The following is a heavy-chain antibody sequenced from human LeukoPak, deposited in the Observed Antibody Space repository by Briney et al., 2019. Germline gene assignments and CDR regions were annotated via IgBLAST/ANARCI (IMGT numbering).Heavy chain of an antibody. Sequence: SETLSLTCAVYGGSFSGYYWSWIRQPPGKGLEWIGEINHSGSTNYNPSLKSRVTISVDTSKNQFSLKLSSVTAADTAVYYCARAFTGSRSYFRSVPFDYWGQGTLVTVSS. CDR1: GGSFSGYY. D-gene: IGHD3-10*01. V-gene: IGHV4-34*01. CDR3: ARAFTGSRSYFRSVPFDY. J-gene: IGHJ4*02. CDR2: INHSGST.